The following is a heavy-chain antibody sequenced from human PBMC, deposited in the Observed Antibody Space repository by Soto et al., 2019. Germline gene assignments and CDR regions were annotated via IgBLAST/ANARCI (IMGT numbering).Heavy chain of an antibody. V-gene: IGHV4-34*01. Sequence: ETLSLNCAVYGASFSGYSWSWIRQPPGKGLEWIGEINHSGSTDYNPSLKSRVTISVDTSKNQFSLKLSSVTAADTAVYYCAMEDCSGGSCYEAVFAFDIWGQGAMV. CDR1: GASFSGYS. D-gene: IGHD2-15*01. J-gene: IGHJ3*02. CDR2: INHSGST. CDR3: AMEDCSGGSCYEAVFAFDI.